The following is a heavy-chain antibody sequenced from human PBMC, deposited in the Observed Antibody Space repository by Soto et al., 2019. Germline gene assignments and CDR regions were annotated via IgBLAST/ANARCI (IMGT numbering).Heavy chain of an antibody. V-gene: IGHV3-48*02. Sequence: PGGSLRLSCAASGFTFSSYSMNWVRQAPGKGLEWVSYISSSSSTIYYADSVKGRFTISRDNAKNSLYQQINSLRDEDTVVYYCARDSQDYSNLWFDPWGQGTLVTVSS. J-gene: IGHJ5*02. CDR1: GFTFSSYS. CDR3: ARDSQDYSNLWFDP. D-gene: IGHD4-4*01. CDR2: ISSSSSTI.